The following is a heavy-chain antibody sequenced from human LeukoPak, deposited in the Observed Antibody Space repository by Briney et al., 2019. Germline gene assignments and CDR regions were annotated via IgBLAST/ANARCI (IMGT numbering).Heavy chain of an antibody. CDR3: AKEFGEFFYFFDH. D-gene: IGHD3-10*01. CDR1: GFTFSSYA. V-gene: IGHV3-23*01. Sequence: PGGSLRLSCAASGFTFSSYAISWVRQVPGKTLEWVSGIKAGGDRAFYADSVKGRFTMSRDNSKITLFLQMDTVRVEDTAVYYCAKEFGEFFYFFDHWGQGALVTVSS. CDR2: IKAGGDRA. J-gene: IGHJ4*02.